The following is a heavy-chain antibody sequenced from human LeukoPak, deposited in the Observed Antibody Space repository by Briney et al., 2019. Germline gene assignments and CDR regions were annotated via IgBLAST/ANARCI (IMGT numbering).Heavy chain of an antibody. D-gene: IGHD3-16*01. CDR1: GFTFSNSA. CDR2: ISASGHYT. V-gene: IGHV3-23*01. CDR3: AKDGSWGDYYFYFYIDV. J-gene: IGHJ6*03. Sequence: GGSLRLSCVASGFTFSNSAMSWVRQAPGKGLEWVSGISASGHYTYNADSAKGRFTISRDNSKNTLYLQMNSLRAEDTALYYCAKDGSWGDYYFYFYIDVWGKGTTVTVSS.